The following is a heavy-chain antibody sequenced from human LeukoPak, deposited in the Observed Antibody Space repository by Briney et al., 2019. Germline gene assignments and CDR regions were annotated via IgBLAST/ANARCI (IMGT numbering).Heavy chain of an antibody. Sequence: GASVKVSCKASGGTFKRFVISWVRQAPGQGLEWMGGIIPLFGTANYAQKFQDRATITADETTSTAYMELSSLRSEDTAFYYCARLGGDSSDYPFDHWGQGTLVTVSS. CDR2: IIPLFGTA. J-gene: IGHJ4*02. CDR1: GGTFKRFV. CDR3: ARLGGDSSDYPFDH. D-gene: IGHD3-22*01. V-gene: IGHV1-69*13.